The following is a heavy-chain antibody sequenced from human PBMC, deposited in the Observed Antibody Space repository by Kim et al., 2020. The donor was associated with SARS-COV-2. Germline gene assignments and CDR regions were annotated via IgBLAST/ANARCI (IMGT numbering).Heavy chain of an antibody. J-gene: IGHJ4*02. CDR2: ISYDGSNK. V-gene: IGHV3-30*04. Sequence: GGSLRLSCAASGFTLSSYAMHWVRQAPGKGLEWVAVISYDGSNKYYADSVKGRFTISRDNSKNTLYLQMNSLRAEDTAVYYCARDHEEYSSSIDYWGQGT. D-gene: IGHD6-6*01. CDR1: GFTLSSYA. CDR3: ARDHEEYSSSIDY.